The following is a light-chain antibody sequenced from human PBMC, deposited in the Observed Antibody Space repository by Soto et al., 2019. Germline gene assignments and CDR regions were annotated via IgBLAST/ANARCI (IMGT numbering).Light chain of an antibody. Sequence: QSVLTQPPSVSAAPGQKVTISCSGSSSDIGRNYVSWYQHLPGTAPKLLIYENNKRPSGIPDRLSGSKSGSSATLGITGLQTGYEADYYCGTWDSSLTTHVFGPGTKVTVL. CDR2: ENN. J-gene: IGLJ1*01. V-gene: IGLV1-51*02. CDR3: GTWDSSLTTHV. CDR1: SSDIGRNY.